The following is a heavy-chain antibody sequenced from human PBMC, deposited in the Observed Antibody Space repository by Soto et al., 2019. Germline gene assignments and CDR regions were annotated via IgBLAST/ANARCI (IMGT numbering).Heavy chain of an antibody. CDR2: VNPNSGNT. CDR1: GYTFTSYD. V-gene: IGHV1-8*01. Sequence: GASVKVSCKASGYTFTSYDINWVRQATGQGLEWMGWVNPNSGNTGYAQKFQGRVTMTRNTSISTAYMELSSLRSEDTAVYYCARITGTTRGAFDIWGQGTMVTVSS. J-gene: IGHJ3*02. CDR3: ARITGTTRGAFDI. D-gene: IGHD1-7*01.